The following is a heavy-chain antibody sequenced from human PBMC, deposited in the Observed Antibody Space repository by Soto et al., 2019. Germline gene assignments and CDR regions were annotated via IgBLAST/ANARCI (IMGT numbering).Heavy chain of an antibody. CDR3: ARDHLDKRRIKDYYYAMDV. V-gene: IGHV4-38-2*02. CDR2: IFYTGNT. D-gene: IGHD3-16*01. J-gene: IGHJ6*02. Sequence: SETLSLTCTVSGYSITSGYYWGWIRQSPGKGLEWIGNIFYTGNTFYNPSLKSRVTISVDTSKNQFSLDLRSVTAADTAVYFCARDHLDKRRIKDYYYAMDVWGQGTTVTVSS. CDR1: GYSITSGYY.